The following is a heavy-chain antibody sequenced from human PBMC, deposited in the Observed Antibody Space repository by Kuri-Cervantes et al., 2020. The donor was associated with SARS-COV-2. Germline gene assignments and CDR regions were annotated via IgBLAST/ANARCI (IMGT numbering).Heavy chain of an antibody. CDR1: GFTFSSYA. CDR3: ARDPEYSSGWYERGYYFDY. CDR2: ISYDRSNK. D-gene: IGHD6-19*01. J-gene: IGHJ4*02. Sequence: GGSLRLSCAASGFTFSSYAMHWVRQAPGKGLEWVAVISYDRSNKYYADSVKGRFTISRDNSKNTLYLQMNSLRAEDTAVYYCARDPEYSSGWYERGYYFDYWGQGTLVTVSS. V-gene: IGHV3-30-3*01.